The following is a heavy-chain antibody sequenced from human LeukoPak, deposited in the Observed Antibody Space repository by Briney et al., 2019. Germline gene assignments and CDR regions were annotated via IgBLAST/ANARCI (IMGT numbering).Heavy chain of an antibody. V-gene: IGHV3-48*01. J-gene: IGHJ3*01. CDR1: GFTLSSYS. Sequence: GGSLRLSCAGSGFTLSSYSMNWVRQAPGEGREGISYICKNGGILYYEDSVKGRFTVSRDRASDSVYLQMKSPRAEDTAVYYCALGYCSGGRCYHDAFDLWGQGTAVAVSS. D-gene: IGHD2-15*01. CDR2: ICKNGGIL. CDR3: ALGYCSGGRCYHDAFDL.